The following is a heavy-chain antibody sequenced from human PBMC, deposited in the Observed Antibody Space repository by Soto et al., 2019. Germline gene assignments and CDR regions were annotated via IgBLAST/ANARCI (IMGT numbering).Heavy chain of an antibody. CDR2: INPNSGDT. V-gene: IGHV1-2*02. CDR3: ERDARGTRGFDEMDI. D-gene: IGHD3-9*01. Sequence: ASVKVSCKASGYIFTCYHIHWVRQAPGRGLEWMGWINPNSGDTDYAQNSQGRVTMTRDTSVNFVYMEMSGLRSDDTAVYYCERDARGTRGFDEMDIWGQGTMVTVSS. CDR1: GYIFTCYH. J-gene: IGHJ6*02.